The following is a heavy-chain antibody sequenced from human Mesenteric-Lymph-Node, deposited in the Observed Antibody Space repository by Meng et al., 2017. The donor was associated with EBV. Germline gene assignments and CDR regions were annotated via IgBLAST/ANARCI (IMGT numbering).Heavy chain of an antibody. CDR3: ARHVYGNVDY. CDR1: GFTLRDYY. J-gene: IGHJ4*02. Sequence: VLLVGCGGGFVKPGGSLGPSVAASGFTLRDYYMSWIRQAPGKGLEWVSYISSSGSTIYYADSVKGRFTISRDNAKNSLYLQMNSLRAEDTAIYFCARHVYGNVDYWGQGTLVTVSS. CDR2: ISSSGSTI. D-gene: IGHD3-16*01. V-gene: IGHV3-11*01.